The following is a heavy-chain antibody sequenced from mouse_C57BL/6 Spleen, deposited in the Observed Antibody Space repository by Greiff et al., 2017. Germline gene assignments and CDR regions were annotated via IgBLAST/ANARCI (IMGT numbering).Heavy chain of an antibody. CDR1: GFTFSSYA. D-gene: IGHD1-1*01. CDR3: ARAPYYYGSLYAMDY. V-gene: IGHV5-4*03. CDR2: ISDGGSYT. Sequence: EVKLQESGGGLVKPGGSLKLSCAASGFTFSSYAMSWVRQTPEKRLEWVATISDGGSYTYYPDNVKGRFTISRDNAKNNLYLQMSHLKSEDTAMYYCARAPYYYGSLYAMDYWGQGTSVTVSS. J-gene: IGHJ4*01.